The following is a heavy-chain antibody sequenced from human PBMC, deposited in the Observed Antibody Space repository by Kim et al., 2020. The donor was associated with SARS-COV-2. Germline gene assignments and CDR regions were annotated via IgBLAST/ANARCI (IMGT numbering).Heavy chain of an antibody. CDR1: GFTFSEYW. CDR3: ARDRSPGGGDP. D-gene: IGHD3-16*01. Sequence: GGSLRLSCAASGFTFSEYWMHWVRQAPGKGLVWVSRISRDGSVTDYADSVKGRFTISRDNAKNTLYLQMNSLTAEDTAVYYCARDRSPGGGDPWGQGNLVTVSS. V-gene: IGHV3-74*01. J-gene: IGHJ5*02. CDR2: ISRDGSVT.